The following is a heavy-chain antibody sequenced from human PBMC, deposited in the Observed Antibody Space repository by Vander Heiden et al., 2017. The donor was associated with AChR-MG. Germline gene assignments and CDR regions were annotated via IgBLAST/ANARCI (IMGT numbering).Heavy chain of an antibody. V-gene: IGHV3-7*01. D-gene: IGHD4-17*01. CDR2: IRQGGSEK. CDR1: GFPVSSYW. Sequence: EVQLVESGGGLFQPGGSRRLSCAASGFPVSSYWMSCVRQAPGKGLEWVANIRQGGSEKYYVDSMKGRFAISRDNAKNSVYLQINSLRAEDTAVYYCAREGMTTTAFDPWGQGTLVTVSS. J-gene: IGHJ5*02. CDR3: AREGMTTTAFDP.